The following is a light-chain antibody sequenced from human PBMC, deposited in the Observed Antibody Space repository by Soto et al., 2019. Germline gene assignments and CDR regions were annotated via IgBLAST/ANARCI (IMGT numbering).Light chain of an antibody. J-gene: IGLJ2*01. CDR2: SNN. CDR3: AAWDDSLNGVI. Sequence: QSALTQPPSASGTPGQRITISCSGSSSNIGSHTVNWHQQVPGTAPKLLINSNNERPSGVPDRFSGSKSGTSASLAISGLQSGDEADYYCAAWDDSLNGVIFGGGTKLTVL. CDR1: SSNIGSHT. V-gene: IGLV1-44*01.